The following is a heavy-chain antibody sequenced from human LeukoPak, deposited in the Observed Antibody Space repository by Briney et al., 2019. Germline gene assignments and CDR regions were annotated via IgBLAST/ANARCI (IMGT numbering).Heavy chain of an antibody. J-gene: IGHJ4*02. CDR1: GFTFSSYS. CDR3: ARDRNYYDSSGYYGGDY. CDR2: ISSSSSYI. D-gene: IGHD3-22*01. V-gene: IGHV3-21*01. Sequence: GGSLRLSCAASGFTFSSYSMNWVRQAPGKGLEWVSSISSSSSYIYYADSVKGRFTISRDNAKNSLYLQMNSLRAEDTAVYYCARDRNYYDSSGYYGGDYWGQGTLVTVSS.